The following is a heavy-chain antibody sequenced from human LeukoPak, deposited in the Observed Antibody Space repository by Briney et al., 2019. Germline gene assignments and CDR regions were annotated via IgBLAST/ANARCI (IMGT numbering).Heavy chain of an antibody. CDR3: ARGESYGGNPPY. J-gene: IGHJ4*02. D-gene: IGHD4-23*01. CDR1: GYTFTSYD. V-gene: IGHV1-8*01. CDR2: MNPNSGNT. Sequence: SVKVSCKASGYTFTSYDINWVRQATGQGLEWMGWMNPNSGNTGYAQKFQGRVTMTRNTSISTAYMELSSLRSEDTAVYYCARGESYGGNPPYWGQGTLVTVSS.